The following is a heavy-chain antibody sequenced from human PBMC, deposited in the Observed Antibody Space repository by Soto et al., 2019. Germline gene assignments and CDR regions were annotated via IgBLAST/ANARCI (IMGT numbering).Heavy chain of an antibody. V-gene: IGHV1-8*01. J-gene: IGHJ6*03. CDR3: ARGINSRNYDFWQIPPQYYYYMDV. CDR2: MNPNSGNT. CDR1: GYTFTSYD. Sequence: GASVKVSCKASGYTFTSYDINWVRQATGQGLEWMGWMNPNSGNTGYAQKFQGRVTMTRNTSISTAYMELSSLRSEDTAVYYCARGINSRNYDFWQIPPQYYYYMDVWGKGTTVTVSS. D-gene: IGHD3-3*01.